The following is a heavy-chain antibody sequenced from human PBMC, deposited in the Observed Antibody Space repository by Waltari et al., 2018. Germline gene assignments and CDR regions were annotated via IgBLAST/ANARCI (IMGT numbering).Heavy chain of an antibody. CDR2: MNPNSGNT. J-gene: IGHJ6*03. Sequence: QVQLVQSGAEVKKPGASVKVSCKASGYTFTSYDIKWVRQATGQGLEWMGWMNPNSGNTGYAQKFQGRVTMTRNTSISTAYMELSSLRSEDTAVYYCARCPYYYGSGSLGYYMDVWGKGTTVTVSS. CDR1: GYTFTSYD. D-gene: IGHD3-10*01. V-gene: IGHV1-8*01. CDR3: ARCPYYYGSGSLGYYMDV.